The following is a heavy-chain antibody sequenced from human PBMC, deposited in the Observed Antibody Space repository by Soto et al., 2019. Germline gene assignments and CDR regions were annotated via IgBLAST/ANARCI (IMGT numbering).Heavy chain of an antibody. CDR2: ISYDGSNK. D-gene: IGHD1-26*01. CDR3: ARDAQAGSRRFDY. Sequence: GGSLILSCAASGFTFSSYAMHWVRQAPGKGLEWVAVISYDGSNKYYADSVKGRFTISRDNSKNTLYLQMNSLRAEDTAVYYCARDAQAGSRRFDYWGQGTLVTVSS. V-gene: IGHV3-30-3*01. CDR1: GFTFSSYA. J-gene: IGHJ4*02.